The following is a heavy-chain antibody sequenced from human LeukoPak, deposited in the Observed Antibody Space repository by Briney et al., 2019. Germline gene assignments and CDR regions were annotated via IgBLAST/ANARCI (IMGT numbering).Heavy chain of an antibody. V-gene: IGHV3-23*01. CDR2: ISGGGSST. Sequence: GGSLRLSCAASGFSFSTYAMSWVRQAPGKGLDWVSGISGGGSSTYYADSVKGRFTISRDNSKNTLYLQMSSLRAEDTAVYYCAREWHATFDYWGQGTLVTISS. CDR1: GFSFSTYA. D-gene: IGHD1-26*01. J-gene: IGHJ4*02. CDR3: AREWHATFDY.